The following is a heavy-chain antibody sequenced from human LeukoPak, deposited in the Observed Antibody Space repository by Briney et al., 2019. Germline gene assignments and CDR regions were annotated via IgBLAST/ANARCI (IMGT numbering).Heavy chain of an antibody. D-gene: IGHD1-26*01. CDR3: ARAGGGNGVGATYYFDY. J-gene: IGHJ4*02. V-gene: IGHV3-66*01. Sequence: GGSLRLSCAASGFTVSDNYMSWVRQAPGKGLEWVSVIYSGGGTYYSHSVKGRFTISRDNSKNTLYLQMNSLRAEDTAVYYCARAGGGNGVGATYYFDYWGQGTLVTVSS. CDR2: IYSGGGT. CDR1: GFTVSDNY.